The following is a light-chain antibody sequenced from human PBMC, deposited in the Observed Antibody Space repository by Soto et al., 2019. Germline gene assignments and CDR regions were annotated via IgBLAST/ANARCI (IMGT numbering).Light chain of an antibody. CDR3: SSYAGSSNV. CDR1: SSDVGTYDF. V-gene: IGLV2-8*01. Sequence: QSALAQPRSVSGSPGQSVTISCTGTSSDVGTYDFVSWYQQHPGKAPRLMIFDVSERPSGVPDRFSGSKSGNTASLTVSGLQAEDEADYYCSSYAGSSNVFGTGTKVTVL. J-gene: IGLJ1*01. CDR2: DVS.